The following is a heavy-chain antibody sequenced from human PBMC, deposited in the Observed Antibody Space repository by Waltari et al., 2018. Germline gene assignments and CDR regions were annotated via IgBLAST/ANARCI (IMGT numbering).Heavy chain of an antibody. V-gene: IGHV4-59*08. J-gene: IGHJ3*01. Sequence: QVQLQESGPGLVKSSETLSLTCTVSGVSVSGYFWNWIRQAPGKGPEWIGYIRHTGDTKQNPSLKRRVTMSVDTSRNDFSLRLSSVTAAETAVYYCALWESGWRAFRFWGQGTLGTVS. CDR2: IRHTGDT. CDR3: ALWESGWRAFRF. CDR1: GVSVSGYF. D-gene: IGHD6-19*01.